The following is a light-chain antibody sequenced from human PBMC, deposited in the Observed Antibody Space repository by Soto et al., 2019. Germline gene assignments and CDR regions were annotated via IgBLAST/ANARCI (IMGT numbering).Light chain of an antibody. CDR2: SAS. Sequence: DIQVTQSPSSLSASVGDRVTITCRASQDIGNDLGWYQQEPGKAPRRLIYSASNVQSGVPSRFSGSRSGTEFTLTISSLQPEDFVTYHCLQHKTCPWTFGQGTKVEMK. V-gene: IGKV1-17*01. CDR1: QDIGND. J-gene: IGKJ1*01. CDR3: LQHKTCPWT.